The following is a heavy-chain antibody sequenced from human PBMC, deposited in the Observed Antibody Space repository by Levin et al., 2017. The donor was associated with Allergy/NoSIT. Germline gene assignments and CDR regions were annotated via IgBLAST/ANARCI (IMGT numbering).Heavy chain of an antibody. CDR1: GFTFSDHF. Sequence: GGSLRLSCAASGFTFSDHFMDWVRQAPGKGLEWVGRIRKKANNYSTHYAPSVKGRFTISRDDSKNSLYLQMNGLKTEDTAVYHCTRVLHYYDSGGYSVDASDVWGQGTMVTVSP. D-gene: IGHD3-22*01. V-gene: IGHV3-72*01. J-gene: IGHJ3*01. CDR2: IRKKANNYST. CDR3: TRVLHYYDSGGYSVDASDV.